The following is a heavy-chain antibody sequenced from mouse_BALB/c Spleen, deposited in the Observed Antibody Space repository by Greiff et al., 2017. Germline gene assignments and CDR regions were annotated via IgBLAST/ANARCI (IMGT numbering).Heavy chain of an antibody. Sequence: EVKLEESGGGLVQPGGSMKLSCVASGFTFSNYWMNWVRQSPEKGLEWVAEIRLKSNNYATHYAESVKGRFTISRDDSKSSVYLQMNNLRAEDTGIYYCTRPDGYSAWFAYWGQGTLVTVSA. CDR1: GFTFSNYW. D-gene: IGHD2-3*01. CDR2: IRLKSNNYAT. V-gene: IGHV6-6*02. CDR3: TRPDGYSAWFAY. J-gene: IGHJ3*01.